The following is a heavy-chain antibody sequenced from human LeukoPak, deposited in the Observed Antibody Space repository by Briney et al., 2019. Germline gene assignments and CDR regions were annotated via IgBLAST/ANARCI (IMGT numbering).Heavy chain of an antibody. V-gene: IGHV3-74*01. CDR2: INPDGSST. CDR3: ARDSYISSVYYGMDV. CDR1: GFTFSSYW. D-gene: IGHD6-6*01. J-gene: IGHJ6*02. Sequence: PGGSLRLSCAASGFTFSSYWMHWVRQAPGKGLLWVSRINPDGSSTSYADSVKGRFTISRDNAKNTLYLQMNSLRADDTAVYYCARDSYISSVYYGMDVWGQGTTVTVSS.